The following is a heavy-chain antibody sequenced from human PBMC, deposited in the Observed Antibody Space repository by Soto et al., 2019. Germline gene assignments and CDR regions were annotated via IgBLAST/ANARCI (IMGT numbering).Heavy chain of an antibody. CDR3: ARLPKGSLVTA. CDR1: GIRFSDHS. Sequence: LVESGGDLVYPGGSLRLSCVASGIRFSDHSMNWIRQALGKGLQWISYISSNSDTTYYTHSVKGRFTVYRDNAKKALFLQMNSLRDDDTATYYFARLPKGSLVTAWGQGAQVTVSS. CDR2: ISSNSDTT. J-gene: IGHJ4*02. V-gene: IGHV3-48*02. D-gene: IGHD2-21*02.